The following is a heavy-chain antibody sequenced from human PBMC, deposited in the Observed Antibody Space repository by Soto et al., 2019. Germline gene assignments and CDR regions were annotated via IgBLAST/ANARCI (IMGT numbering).Heavy chain of an antibody. D-gene: IGHD2-21*01. CDR1: GTSISSTYW. V-gene: IGHV4-4*02. CDR2: IYHNGIT. Sequence: QVALKQSGPGLVRPSGTLSLTCRVPGTSISSTYWWTWVRQSPRKGLEWIGEIYHNGITKYNPSLKSRVSLSVDKSNNQFALKLTSVTAADTAVYYCATVPPRIVVVLAEFPTWGQGTLVTVSS. CDR3: ATVPPRIVVVLAEFPT. J-gene: IGHJ4*02.